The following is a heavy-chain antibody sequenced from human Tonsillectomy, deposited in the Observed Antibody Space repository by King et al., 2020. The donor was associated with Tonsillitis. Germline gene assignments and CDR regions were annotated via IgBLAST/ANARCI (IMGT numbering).Heavy chain of an antibody. J-gene: IGHJ3*02. D-gene: IGHD3-22*01. CDR3: AHRHVTVVTGVRGGFDI. V-gene: IGHV2-5*01. Sequence: ITLKESGPTLVKPTQTLTLTCTFSGFSLSTSGVGVGWIRQPPGKALEWLALIYWNDDKRYSPSLKSSVTITKDTSKNQVVLTMTNMDSVHTATYYCAHRHVTVVTGVRGGFDIWGQGTMVTVSS. CDR1: GFSLSTSGVG. CDR2: IYWNDDK.